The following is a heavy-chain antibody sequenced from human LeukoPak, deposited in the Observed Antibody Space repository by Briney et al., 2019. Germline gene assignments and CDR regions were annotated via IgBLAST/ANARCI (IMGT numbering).Heavy chain of an antibody. V-gene: IGHV1-46*01. CDR2: INPSGGST. CDR3: ATFRWQQLDRYYFGY. Sequence: EASVKVSCTASGYTFTSYYMHWVRQAPGQGLEWMGIINPSGGSTSYAQRFQGRVTMTEDTSTDTAYMELSSLRSEDTAVYYCATFRWQQLDRYYFGYWGQGTLVTVSS. D-gene: IGHD6-13*01. J-gene: IGHJ4*02. CDR1: GYTFTSYY.